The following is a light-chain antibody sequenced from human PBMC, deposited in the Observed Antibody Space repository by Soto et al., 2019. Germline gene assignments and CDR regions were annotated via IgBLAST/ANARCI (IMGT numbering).Light chain of an antibody. J-gene: IGKJ4*01. Sequence: EIVLTQFPGALSLSPGERVTISCRASQTVSNTYLAWYQQKSGQAPKFLIYGASNRATGIPDRFSGSGSGTDFTLTISRLEPEDFAVYYCQQYCALPPTFGGGTKVEIK. CDR2: GAS. V-gene: IGKV3-20*01. CDR1: QTVSNTY. CDR3: QQYCALPPT.